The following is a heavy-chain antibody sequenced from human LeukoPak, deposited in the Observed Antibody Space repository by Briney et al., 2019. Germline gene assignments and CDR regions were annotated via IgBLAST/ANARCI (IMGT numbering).Heavy chain of an antibody. Sequence: PGGSLRLSCAASGFTFSSHPMSWVRQAPGKGLDWVSAISEGGGNTYYADSVKGRFTISRDNSKNTLFLQMNDLRAEDTAVYYCARGWLQSWWFDPWGQGTLVNVSS. V-gene: IGHV3-23*01. J-gene: IGHJ5*02. CDR3: ARGWLQSWWFDP. CDR1: GFTFSSHP. D-gene: IGHD5-24*01. CDR2: ISEGGGNT.